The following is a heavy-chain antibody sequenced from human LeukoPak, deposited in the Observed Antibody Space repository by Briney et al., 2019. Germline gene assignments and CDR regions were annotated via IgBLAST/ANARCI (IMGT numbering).Heavy chain of an antibody. J-gene: IGHJ5*02. CDR2: IYSGGST. CDR3: ANYYYDSSGYYYP. V-gene: IGHV3-53*01. Sequence: GGSLRLSCAASGFTFDDYAMHWVRQAPGKGLEWVSVIYSGGSTYYADSVKGRFTISRDNSKNTLYLQMNSLRAEDTAVYYCANYYYDSSGYYYPWGQGTLVTVSS. D-gene: IGHD3-22*01. CDR1: GFTFDDYA.